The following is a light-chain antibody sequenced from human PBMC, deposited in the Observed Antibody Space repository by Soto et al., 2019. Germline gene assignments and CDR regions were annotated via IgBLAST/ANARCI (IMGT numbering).Light chain of an antibody. Sequence: QSVITQPPSASGTPGQRVTISCSGSISNIGSNTVNWYQQLPGTAPKLLIYSNNQRPSGVPDRFSGSKSGTSASLAISGLQSEDEADYYCAAWDDSLNGYVFGTGTKVTVL. CDR1: ISNIGSNT. J-gene: IGLJ1*01. CDR3: AAWDDSLNGYV. CDR2: SNN. V-gene: IGLV1-44*01.